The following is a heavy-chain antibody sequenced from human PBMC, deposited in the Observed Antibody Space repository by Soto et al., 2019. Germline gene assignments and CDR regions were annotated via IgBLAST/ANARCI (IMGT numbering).Heavy chain of an antibody. D-gene: IGHD3-22*01. J-gene: IGHJ4*01. V-gene: IGHV1-2*04. CDR1: GYTFTGYY. CDR3: ARATTTSWAVYYYDSSGTFDY. CDR2: INPNSGGT. Sequence: GASVKVSCKASGYTFTGYYMHWVRQAPGQGLEWMGWINPNSGGTNYAQKFQGWVTMTRDTSISTAYMELSRLRSDDTAVYYCARATTTSWAVYYYDSSGTFDYWG.